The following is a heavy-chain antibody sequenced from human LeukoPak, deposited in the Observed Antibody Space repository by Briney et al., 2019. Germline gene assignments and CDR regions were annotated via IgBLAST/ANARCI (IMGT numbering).Heavy chain of an antibody. V-gene: IGHV3-21*01. CDR2: ISSSSSYI. D-gene: IGHD3-22*01. CDR1: GFTFSSYS. Sequence: GGSLRLSCAASGFTFSSYSMNWVRQAPGKGLEWVSSISSSSSYIYSADSVKGRFTISRDNAKNSLYLQMTSLRAEDTAVYYCARHQPDDYSGYHWGQGTLVTVSS. CDR3: ARHQPDDYSGYH. J-gene: IGHJ5*02.